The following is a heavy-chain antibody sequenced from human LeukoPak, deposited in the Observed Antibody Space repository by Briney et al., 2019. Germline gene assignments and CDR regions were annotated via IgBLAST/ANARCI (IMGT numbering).Heavy chain of an antibody. J-gene: IGHJ5*02. CDR3: AGEPIFDWLSFNWFDP. V-gene: IGHV1-69*04. Sequence: SVKVSCKASGGTFSSYAISWVRQAPGQGLEWMGRITPILGIANYAQKFQGRVTITADKSTSTAYMELSSLRSEDTAVYYCAGEPIFDWLSFNWFDPWGQGTLVTVSS. CDR2: ITPILGIA. CDR1: GGTFSSYA. D-gene: IGHD3-9*01.